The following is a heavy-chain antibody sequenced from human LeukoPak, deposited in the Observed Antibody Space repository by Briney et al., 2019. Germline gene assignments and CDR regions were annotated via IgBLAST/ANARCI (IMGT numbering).Heavy chain of an antibody. Sequence: HGGSLRLSCAASGFTFSSYSMNWVRQAPGKGLEWVSSISSSSSYIYYADSVKGRFTISRDNAKNSLYLQMNSLRDEDTAVYYCARGGYDYVWGSYRYNKPDVDYWGQGTLVTVSS. CDR3: ARGGYDYVWGSYRYNKPDVDY. V-gene: IGHV3-21*01. CDR1: GFTFSSYS. D-gene: IGHD3-16*02. CDR2: ISSSSSYI. J-gene: IGHJ4*02.